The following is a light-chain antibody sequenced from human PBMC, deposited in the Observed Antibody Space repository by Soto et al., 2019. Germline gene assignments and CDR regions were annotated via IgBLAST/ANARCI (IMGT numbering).Light chain of an antibody. J-gene: IGKJ1*01. CDR2: GAS. CDR1: QSVRRY. CDR3: QQYNNWPWT. Sequence: IVVTQSPCTLSLSTGETLSLSCRSSQSVRRYLAWYQHKPGQAPRLLIYGASTRATGIPARFSGSGYGTEFTLTISSLQSEDFAVYYCQQYNNWPWTFAQGTKVDIK. V-gene: IGKV3-15*01.